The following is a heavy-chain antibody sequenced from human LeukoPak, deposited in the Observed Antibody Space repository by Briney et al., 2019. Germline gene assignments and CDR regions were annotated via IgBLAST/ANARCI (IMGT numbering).Heavy chain of an antibody. D-gene: IGHD3-22*01. CDR2: IYPGDSDT. CDR1: GYDFTSYW. V-gene: IGHV5-51*01. J-gene: IGHJ4*02. Sequence: GESLKISCKGSGYDFTSYWIGWVRQVPGKGLEWMGIIYPGDSDTRYNPSFQAQVTISADKSISTAYLQWSSLKASDTAMYYRARHRSSGYYDFWGQGTLVTVSS. CDR3: ARHRSSGYYDF.